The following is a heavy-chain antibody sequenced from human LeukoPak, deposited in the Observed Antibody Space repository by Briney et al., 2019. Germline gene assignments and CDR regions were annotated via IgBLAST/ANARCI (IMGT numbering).Heavy chain of an antibody. D-gene: IGHD2-15*01. Sequence: GASVKVSCKASGYTFTSYGISWVRQAPGQGLEWMGWISAYNGNTNYAQKLQGRVTMTTDTSTSTAYMELRSLRSDDTAVYYCARAHPLGYCSGGSCYSSGYMDDWGQGTTVTVSS. CDR1: GYTFTSYG. V-gene: IGHV1-18*01. J-gene: IGHJ6*02. CDR3: ARAHPLGYCSGGSCYSSGYMDD. CDR2: ISAYNGNT.